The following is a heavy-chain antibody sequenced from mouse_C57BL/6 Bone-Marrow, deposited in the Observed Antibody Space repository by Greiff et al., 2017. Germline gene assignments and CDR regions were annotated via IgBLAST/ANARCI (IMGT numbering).Heavy chain of an antibody. CDR3: AREGGRDYFDY. J-gene: IGHJ2*01. CDR2: ISYDGSN. V-gene: IGHV3-6*01. D-gene: IGHD3-3*01. Sequence: ESGPGLVKPSQSLSLTCSVTGYSIPRGYYWNWIRQFPGNKLEWMGYISYDGSNNYNPSLKNRISITRDTSKNQFFLKLNSVTTEDTATYYCAREGGRDYFDYWGQGTTLTVSS. CDR1: GYSIPRGYY.